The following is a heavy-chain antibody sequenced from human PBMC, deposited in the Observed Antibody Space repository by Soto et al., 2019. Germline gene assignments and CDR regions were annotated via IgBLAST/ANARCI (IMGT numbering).Heavy chain of an antibody. J-gene: IGHJ4*02. D-gene: IGHD3-10*01. V-gene: IGHV4-34*01. CDR2: INHSGST. Sequence: SATLSLTCAVYGGSFSGYYLSWIRQPPGKGLEWIGEINHSGSTNYNPSLKSRVTISVDTSKNQFSLKLSSVTAADTAVYYCARDYYGSGSPPLGYWGQGTLVTVSS. CDR1: GGSFSGYY. CDR3: ARDYYGSGSPPLGY.